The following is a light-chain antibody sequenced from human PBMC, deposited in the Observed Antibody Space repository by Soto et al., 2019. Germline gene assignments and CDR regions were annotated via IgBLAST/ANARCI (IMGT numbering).Light chain of an antibody. V-gene: IGKV3-20*01. CDR2: AST. CDR3: QQYGSSPYT. CDR1: QSVSNNY. Sequence: EIVLTQSPGTLSSSPGERATLSCRASQSVSNNYLAWYQHKPGQAPRLLIFASTGRPAVIPDRFSGSGSGTDFTLTISRLEPEDSAMYYCQQYGSSPYTLGQGTKVDIK. J-gene: IGKJ2*01.